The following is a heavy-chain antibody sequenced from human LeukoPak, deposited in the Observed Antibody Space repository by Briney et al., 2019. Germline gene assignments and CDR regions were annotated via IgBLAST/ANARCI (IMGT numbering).Heavy chain of an antibody. J-gene: IGHJ4*02. CDR1: GFIFKSYA. D-gene: IGHD6-13*01. V-gene: IGHV3-23*01. CDR2: ISGFGGST. CDR3: ERRGGSSWSSFDY. Sequence: GGSLRLSCAASGFIFKSYAMNWVRQAPGMGLEWVSGISGFGGSTYYAASVKGRFTISRDNSGDTLFLHLDNLRVEDTAMYYCERRGGSSWSSFDYWGQGSLVTVSS.